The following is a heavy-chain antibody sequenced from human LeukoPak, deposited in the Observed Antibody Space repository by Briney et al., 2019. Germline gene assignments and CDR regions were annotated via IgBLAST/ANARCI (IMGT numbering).Heavy chain of an antibody. CDR2: ISWNSGSI. Sequence: GGSLRLSCAASGFTFDDYATHWVRQAPGKGLEWVSGISWNSGSIGYADSVKGRFTISRDNAKNSLYLQMNSLRAEDTALYYCAKDRYGDYELGAFDIWGQGTMVTVSS. V-gene: IGHV3-9*01. CDR1: GFTFDDYA. J-gene: IGHJ3*02. CDR3: AKDRYGDYELGAFDI. D-gene: IGHD4-17*01.